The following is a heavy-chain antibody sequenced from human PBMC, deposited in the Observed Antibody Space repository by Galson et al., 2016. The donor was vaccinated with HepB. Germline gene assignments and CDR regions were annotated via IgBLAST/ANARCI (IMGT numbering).Heavy chain of an antibody. V-gene: IGHV1-18*01. CDR3: AREQGVGYAMDV. CDR1: GYTFNNYG. Sequence: SVKVSCKASGYTFNNYGVNWVRQAPGQGLEWMGWISTYSGDTYYAQNLQGRVTMTTDTSTSTACMELRSLRSDDTAMYYCAREQGVGYAMDVWGQGTTVTVSS. D-gene: IGHD1-26*01. CDR2: ISTYSGDT. J-gene: IGHJ6*02.